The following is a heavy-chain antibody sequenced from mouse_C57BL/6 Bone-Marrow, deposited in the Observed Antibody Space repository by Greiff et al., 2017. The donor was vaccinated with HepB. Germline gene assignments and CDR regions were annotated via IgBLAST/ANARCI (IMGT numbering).Heavy chain of an antibody. J-gene: IGHJ2*01. CDR1: GYTFTSYT. Sequence: QVQLKESGAELARPGASVKMSCKASGYTFTSYTMHWVKQRPGQGLEWIGYINPSSGYTKYNQKFKDKATLTADKSSSTAYMQLSSLTSEDSAVYYCARSTAQATVDYWGQGTTLTVSS. CDR2: INPSSGYT. CDR3: ARSTAQATVDY. V-gene: IGHV1-4*01. D-gene: IGHD3-2*02.